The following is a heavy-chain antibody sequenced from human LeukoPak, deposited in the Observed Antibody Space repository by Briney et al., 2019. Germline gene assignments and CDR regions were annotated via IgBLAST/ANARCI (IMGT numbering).Heavy chain of an antibody. Sequence: GGSLRLSCAASGFTFSSYSMNWVRQAPGKGLEWVSYIGSSSSTIYYADSVKGRFTISRDNAKNSLYLQMNSLRAEDTAVYYCARGGDYVTFDIWGQGTMVTVSS. J-gene: IGHJ3*02. V-gene: IGHV3-48*01. CDR3: ARGGDYVTFDI. CDR2: IGSSSSTI. CDR1: GFTFSSYS. D-gene: IGHD4-17*01.